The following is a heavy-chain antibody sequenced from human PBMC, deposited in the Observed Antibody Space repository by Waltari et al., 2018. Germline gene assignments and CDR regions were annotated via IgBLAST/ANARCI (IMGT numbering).Heavy chain of an antibody. J-gene: IGHJ4*02. V-gene: IGHV3-74*01. CDR2: IVRDGSIT. CDR1: VFSFGSYW. Sequence: EVQLVESGGGLVQPGGSLRLACAPSVFSFGSYWMNWVRQAPGKGLVWVSRIVRDGSITSYADSVKGRFTISRDNAKNTLYLQMNSRRDEDTAVYYCARDYYYSIDYWGQGTVVTVSS. CDR3: ARDYYYSIDY. D-gene: IGHD3-10*01.